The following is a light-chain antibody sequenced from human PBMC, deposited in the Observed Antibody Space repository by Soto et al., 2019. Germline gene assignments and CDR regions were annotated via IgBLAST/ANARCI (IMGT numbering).Light chain of an antibody. CDR1: QSIGSW. Sequence: DIQMTQSPSTLSASVGDRVTITCRASQSIGSWLAWYQQKPGKAPKLLISQASSLDTGVPSRFSGSGSGTEFTLTISSLQPDDFATYYCQQYNNYWTFGQGTKVEIK. CDR2: QAS. J-gene: IGKJ1*01. CDR3: QQYNNYWT. V-gene: IGKV1-5*03.